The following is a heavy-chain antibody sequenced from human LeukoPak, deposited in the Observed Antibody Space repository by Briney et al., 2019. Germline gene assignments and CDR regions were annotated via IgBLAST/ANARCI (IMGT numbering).Heavy chain of an antibody. Sequence: GGSLRLSCAASGFSLINYVMQEARQAPGKGLEWVAALLYDGNTKHYADSVKGRFTIPRDISKNTFYLQMNSLTAEDTAVYYCARDHRPEIQYYYMDVWGKGTTVAVSS. V-gene: IGHV3-33*01. CDR3: ARDHRPEIQYYYMDV. D-gene: IGHD1-14*01. J-gene: IGHJ6*03. CDR1: GFSLINYV. CDR2: LLYDGNTK.